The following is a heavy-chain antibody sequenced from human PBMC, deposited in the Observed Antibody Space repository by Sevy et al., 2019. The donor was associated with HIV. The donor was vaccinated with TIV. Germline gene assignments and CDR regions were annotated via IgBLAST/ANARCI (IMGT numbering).Heavy chain of an antibody. CDR2: FDPEDGKT. CDR1: GYTLTELS. D-gene: IGHD3-22*01. V-gene: IGHV1-24*01. J-gene: IGHJ4*02. Sequence: ASVKVSCKVSGYTLTELSIYWVRQAPGKGLEWLVTFDPEDGKTIYAQNFQGRVTMTDDTSTDTTYMELSSLRSEDTAVYYCASTRDYYDSSGYYFDYWGQGTLVTVSS. CDR3: ASTRDYYDSSGYYFDY.